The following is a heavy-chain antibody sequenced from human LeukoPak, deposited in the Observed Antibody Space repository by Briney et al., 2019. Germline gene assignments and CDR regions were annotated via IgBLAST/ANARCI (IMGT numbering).Heavy chain of an antibody. CDR3: ARAKVIVPDY. Sequence: ASVKVSCKASGYTFTGYYMHWMRQAPGQAPEGMGWINPNSGGTSYAQKFQGRVTMTRDTSISTAYLELSRLRSDDTAVYYCARAKVIVPDYWGQGTLVTVSS. V-gene: IGHV1-2*02. CDR1: GYTFTGYY. CDR2: INPNSGGT. D-gene: IGHD5-18*01. J-gene: IGHJ4*02.